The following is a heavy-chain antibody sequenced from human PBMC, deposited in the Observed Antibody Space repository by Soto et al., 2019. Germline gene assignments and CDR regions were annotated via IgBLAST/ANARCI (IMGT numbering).Heavy chain of an antibody. V-gene: IGHV4-61*01. CDR3: AALLGYSSSWYPQGLDEDMDV. CDR2: IYYSGST. CDR1: GGSVSSGSYY. Sequence: ETLSLTCTVSGGSVSSGSYYWSWIRQPPGKGLEWIGYIYYSGSTYYNPSLKSRVTISVDTSRNQFSLKLSSVTAADTAVYYCAALLGYSSSWYPQGLDEDMDVWGQGTTVTVSS. D-gene: IGHD6-13*01. J-gene: IGHJ6*02.